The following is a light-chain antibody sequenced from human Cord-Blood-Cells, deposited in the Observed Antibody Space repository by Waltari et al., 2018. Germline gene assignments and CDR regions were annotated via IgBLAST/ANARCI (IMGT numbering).Light chain of an antibody. J-gene: IGKJ3*01. CDR3: QQRSNWPPGIT. Sequence: EIVLTQSPATLSLSPGDRATLSCRASQSVSSYLAWYQQKPGQAPRLLIYDASNRATGIPARFSGMWSGTDFTLTISSLEPEDFAVYYCQQRSNWPPGITFGPGTKVDIK. CDR2: DAS. CDR1: QSVSSY. V-gene: IGKV3-11*01.